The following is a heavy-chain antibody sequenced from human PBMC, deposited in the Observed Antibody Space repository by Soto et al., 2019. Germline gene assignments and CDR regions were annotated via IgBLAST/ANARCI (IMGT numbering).Heavy chain of an antibody. CDR1: GYTLTELS. V-gene: IGHV1-24*01. CDR2: FDPEDGET. Sequence: ASVKVSCKVSGYTLTELSMHWVRQAPGKGLEWMGGFDPEDGETIYAQKFQGRVTMTEDTSTDTAYMELSSLRSEDTAVYCCATAGIRFLEWFLAFDIWGQGTMVTVSS. CDR3: ATAGIRFLEWFLAFDI. D-gene: IGHD3-3*01. J-gene: IGHJ3*02.